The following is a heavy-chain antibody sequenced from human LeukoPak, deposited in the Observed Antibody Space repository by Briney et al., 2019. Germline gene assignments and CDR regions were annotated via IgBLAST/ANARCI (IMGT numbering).Heavy chain of an antibody. V-gene: IGHV1-2*06. J-gene: IGHJ5*02. CDR1: GYTFTGYY. D-gene: IGHD2-21*02. CDR3: ARVPRTAIKLNWFDP. CDR2: INPNSGGT. Sequence: ASVKVSCKASGYTFTGYYMHWVRHAPGQGLEWMGRINPNSGGTNYAQKFQGRVTMTRDTSISTAYMELSRLRSDDTAVYYCARVPRTAIKLNWFDPWGQGTLVTVSS.